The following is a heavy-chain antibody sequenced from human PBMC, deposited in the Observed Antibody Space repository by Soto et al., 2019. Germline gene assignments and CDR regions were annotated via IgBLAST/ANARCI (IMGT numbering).Heavy chain of an antibody. V-gene: IGHV3-30-3*01. CDR3: ARDLDTAMVTGWFDP. CDR1: GFTFSSYA. CDR2: ISYDGSNK. D-gene: IGHD5-18*01. Sequence: QVQLVESGGGVVQPGRSLRLSCAASGFTFSSYAMHWVRQAPGKGLEWVAVISYDGSNKYYADSVKGRFTISRDNSKKKLYLQMTSLRAEDTAVYYWARDLDTAMVTGWFDPWGQGTLVTVSS. J-gene: IGHJ5*02.